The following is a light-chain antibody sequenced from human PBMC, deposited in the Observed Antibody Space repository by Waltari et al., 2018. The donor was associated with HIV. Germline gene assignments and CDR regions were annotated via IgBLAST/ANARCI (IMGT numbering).Light chain of an antibody. CDR3: QSYDTSNPGGI. J-gene: IGLJ2*01. Sequence: NYMLTQPHSVSESPGKTVTLSCTRSSGTIASNYVQLSQPRPGLAPTTVIYEDSQRPSGVPDRFSGSIDSSSNSASLTISGLKTEDEADYYCQSYDTSNPGGIFGGGTKLTVL. CDR2: EDS. V-gene: IGLV6-57*04. CDR1: SGTIASNY.